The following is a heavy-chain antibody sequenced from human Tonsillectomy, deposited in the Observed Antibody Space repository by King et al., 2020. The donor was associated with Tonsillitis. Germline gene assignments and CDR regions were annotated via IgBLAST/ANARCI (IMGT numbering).Heavy chain of an antibody. CDR1: GFTFSNYA. CDR3: ARDRTHDHGDYGNFDQ. D-gene: IGHD4-17*01. J-gene: IGHJ4*02. CDR2: ISYDGSNK. Sequence: QVQLVESGGGVVQPGRSLRLSCAASGFTFSNYAMHWVRQAPGKGLDWVAVISYDGSNKYYADSVKGRFTISRDNSKNTLYVQMNSLRPEDTAVYYCARDRTHDHGDYGNFDQWGQGTLVTVSS. V-gene: IGHV3-30-3*01.